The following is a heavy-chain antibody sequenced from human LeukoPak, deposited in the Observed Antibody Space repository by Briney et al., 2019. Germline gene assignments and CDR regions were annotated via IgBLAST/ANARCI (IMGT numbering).Heavy chain of an antibody. Sequence: GGSLRLSCAASGFTFSSCSMNWVRQAPGKGLEGVSSISTDSYYIFYADSVRGRFTISRDNAKNSLYLQMSSLRAEDSAVYYCAAFETRGTGDFDNWGRGTLVTVSS. CDR2: ISTDSYYI. D-gene: IGHD2-8*02. CDR1: GFTFSSCS. CDR3: AAFETRGTGDFDN. V-gene: IGHV3-21*01. J-gene: IGHJ4*02.